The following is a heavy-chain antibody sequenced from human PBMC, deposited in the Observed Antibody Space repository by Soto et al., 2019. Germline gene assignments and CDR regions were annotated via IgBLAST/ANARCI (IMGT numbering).Heavy chain of an antibody. CDR3: ARPYGDCPGYYGIDV. D-gene: IGHD4-17*01. V-gene: IGHV4-39*01. CDR2: IYYSGST. CDR1: PGCINSNSYY. Sequence: PSQTLSLTCTVSPGCINSNSYYCGWIRKPQGNGLEWIGSIYYSGSTYYNPSLKSRVTISVDTSKNQFSLKLSSVTAADTAVYYCARPYGDCPGYYGIDVRGQGPTVTVFS. J-gene: IGHJ6*02.